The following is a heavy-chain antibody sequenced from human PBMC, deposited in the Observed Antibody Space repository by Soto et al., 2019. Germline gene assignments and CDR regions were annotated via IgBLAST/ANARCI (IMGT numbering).Heavy chain of an antibody. CDR1: GGTFTNYA. CDR2: ISAYNGNT. Sequence: ASVKVSCKASGGTFTNYAFSWVRQAPGQGLEWMGWISAYNGNTKYAQKLQGRVTMTTDTSTSTAYMELRSLRSDDTAVYYCARTPEYSGYDGRYYYGMDVWGQGTTVTVSS. J-gene: IGHJ6*02. CDR3: ARTPEYSGYDGRYYYGMDV. D-gene: IGHD5-12*01. V-gene: IGHV1-18*01.